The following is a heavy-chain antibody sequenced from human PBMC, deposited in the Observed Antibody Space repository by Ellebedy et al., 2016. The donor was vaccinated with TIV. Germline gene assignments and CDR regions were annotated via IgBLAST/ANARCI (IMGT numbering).Heavy chain of an antibody. D-gene: IGHD1-14*01. V-gene: IGHV3-13*01. CDR1: GFTFRIYD. Sequence: GESLKISCAASGFTFRIYDMHWVRQSIGKGLEWVSAFGSGGDSYYPASVKGRFTISRENAKSSVYLQMNSLRVGETAVYYCVRGGAAPHNRYFDFWGRGTLVTVSS. CDR3: VRGGAAPHNRYFDF. J-gene: IGHJ2*01. CDR2: FGSGGDS.